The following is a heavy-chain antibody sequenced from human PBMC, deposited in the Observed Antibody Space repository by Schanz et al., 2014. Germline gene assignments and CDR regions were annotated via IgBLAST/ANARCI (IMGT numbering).Heavy chain of an antibody. V-gene: IGHV1-46*03. CDR1: GYTLSAYS. CDR3: AGAFDSSGYYFDY. D-gene: IGHD3-22*01. CDR2: VNPSVRGT. Sequence: GPGVKEPGASVKVSCKASGYTLSAYSLHWVRQAPGQGLEWMGIVNPSVRGTHFAREFQGRVTVTSDTSTSTVYMELSGLRSEDTAVYYCAGAFDSSGYYFDYWGQGTLVTVSS. J-gene: IGHJ4*02.